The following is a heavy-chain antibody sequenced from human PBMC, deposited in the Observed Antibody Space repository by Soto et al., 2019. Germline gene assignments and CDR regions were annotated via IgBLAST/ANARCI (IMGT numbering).Heavy chain of an antibody. V-gene: IGHV1-69*01. Sequence: QVQLVQSGAEVKKPGSSVKVSCKASGGTFSSYAISWARQAPGQGLEWMGGIIPIFGTANYAQKFQGRVTITADESTSTAYMDLSSLRSEDTAVYYSARDGGSGSYYNGGGFDYWGQGTLVTVSS. J-gene: IGHJ4*02. CDR2: IIPIFGTA. D-gene: IGHD3-10*01. CDR1: GGTFSSYA. CDR3: ARDGGSGSYYNGGGFDY.